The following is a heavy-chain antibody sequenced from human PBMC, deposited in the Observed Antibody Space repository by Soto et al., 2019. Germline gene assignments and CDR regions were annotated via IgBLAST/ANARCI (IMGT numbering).Heavy chain of an antibody. CDR2: IRSKANSYAT. J-gene: IGHJ4*02. D-gene: IGHD3-22*01. Sequence: PGGSLRLSCAASGFAFSGSAMHWVRQASGKGLGWVGRIRSKANSYATAYAASVKGRFTISRDDSKNTAYLQMNSLKTEDTAVYYCTSKEYYYDSSGYRDYFDYWGQGTLVTVSS. CDR1: GFAFSGSA. V-gene: IGHV3-73*01. CDR3: TSKEYYYDSSGYRDYFDY.